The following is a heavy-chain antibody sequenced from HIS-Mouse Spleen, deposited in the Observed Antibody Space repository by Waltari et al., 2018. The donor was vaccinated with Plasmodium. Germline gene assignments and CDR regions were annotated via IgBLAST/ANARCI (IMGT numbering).Heavy chain of an antibody. CDR3: ASKTTVTNHAFDI. V-gene: IGHV3-66*01. Sequence: EVQLVESGGGLVKPGGSLRLSCAASGFTFSSYSMSWVRQAPGKGREWVSVIYSGGSTYYADSVKGRFTISRDNSKNTLYLQMNSLRAEDTAVYYCASKTTVTNHAFDIWGQGTMVTVSS. CDR2: IYSGGST. J-gene: IGHJ3*02. CDR1: GFTFSSYS. D-gene: IGHD4-17*01.